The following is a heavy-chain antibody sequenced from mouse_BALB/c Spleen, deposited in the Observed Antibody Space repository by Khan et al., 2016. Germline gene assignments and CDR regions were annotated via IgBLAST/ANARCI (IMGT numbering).Heavy chain of an antibody. V-gene: IGHV1-9*01. D-gene: IGHD1-1*01. J-gene: IGHJ3*01. CDR2: ILPGSGHT. Sequence: QVQLQQSGAELMKPGASMKISCKATGYTFSNYWIEWVRQRPGHGLEWIGEILPGSGHTNCNEKFKGKATFTAETSSNTAYTQLSSLTSEDSAVYYCARNSDSYWFAYWGQGTLVTVSA. CDR3: ARNSDSYWFAY. CDR1: GYTFSNYW.